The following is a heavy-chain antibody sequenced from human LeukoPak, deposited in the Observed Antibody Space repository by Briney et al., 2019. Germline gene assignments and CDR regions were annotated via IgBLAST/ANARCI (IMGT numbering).Heavy chain of an antibody. CDR2: INPNSGGT. V-gene: IGHV1-2*02. Sequence: GASVKVSCKASGYTFTGYYMHWVRQAPGQGLEWMGWINPNSGGTNYAQKFQGRATMTRDTSISTAYMELSSLRSDDTAVYYCATDSSSSVHFHYWGQGTLVTVSS. D-gene: IGHD6-13*01. CDR1: GYTFTGYY. CDR3: ATDSSSSVHFHY. J-gene: IGHJ4*02.